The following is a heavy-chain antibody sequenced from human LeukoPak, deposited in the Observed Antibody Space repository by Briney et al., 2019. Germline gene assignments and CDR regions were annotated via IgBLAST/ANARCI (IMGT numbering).Heavy chain of an antibody. CDR3: AKGTTTLVVTKIDY. CDR1: GFTFSTYA. V-gene: IGHV3-23*01. Sequence: GGSLRLSCAASGFTFSTYAMSWVRQAPGKGLEWVSVISGIGGSTYYADSVKGRFTISRDNSKNTLYLQMNSLRAEDTAVYYCAKGTTTLVVTKIDYWGQGTLVTVSS. CDR2: ISGIGGST. J-gene: IGHJ4*02. D-gene: IGHD4-23*01.